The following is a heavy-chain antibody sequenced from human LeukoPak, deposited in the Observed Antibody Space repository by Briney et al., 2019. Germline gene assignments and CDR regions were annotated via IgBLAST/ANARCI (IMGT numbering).Heavy chain of an antibody. CDR2: ISYDGSNK. J-gene: IGHJ6*02. CDR1: GFTFSSYG. D-gene: IGHD6-13*01. CDR3: AKGERYSSSWYNYYYYGMDV. V-gene: IGHV3-30*18. Sequence: PGGSLRLSCAASGFTFSSYGMHWVRQAPGKGLEWVAVISYDGSNKYYADSVKGRFTISRDNSKNTLYLQMNSLRAEDTAVYYCAKGERYSSSWYNYYYYGMDVWGQGTTVTVSS.